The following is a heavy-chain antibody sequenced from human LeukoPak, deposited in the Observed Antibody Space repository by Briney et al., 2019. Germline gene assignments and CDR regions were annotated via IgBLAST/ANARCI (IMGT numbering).Heavy chain of an antibody. V-gene: IGHV4-38-2*01. CDR2: IYHSGST. D-gene: IGHD3-16*01. Sequence: SETLSLTCAVSNYSISSGYYWGWIRQPPGKGLEWIGSIYHSGSTYYNPSLKSRLTISADTSKNQFSLKLTSVTATDTAVYYCARGRGGGFASSSFDYWGQGTLVTVSS. CDR3: ARGRGGGFASSSFDY. CDR1: NYSISSGYY. J-gene: IGHJ4*02.